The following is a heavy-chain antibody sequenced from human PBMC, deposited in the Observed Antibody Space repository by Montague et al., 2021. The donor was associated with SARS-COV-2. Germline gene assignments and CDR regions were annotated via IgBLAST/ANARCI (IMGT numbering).Heavy chain of an antibody. Sequence: SETLSLTCTVSGVSVTDYYWSWIRQPPGKGLEWVEDVLYNKGTNFNPSLKSRVAISVDTSKNQFSLRLTSVTAADTAFYYCVRHTHCGGLNGPPDFWGQGTLVTVSS. CDR1: GVSVTDYY. J-gene: IGHJ4*02. V-gene: IGHV4-59*08. CDR3: VRHTHCGGLNGPPDF. CDR2: VLYNKGT. D-gene: IGHD2-21*01.